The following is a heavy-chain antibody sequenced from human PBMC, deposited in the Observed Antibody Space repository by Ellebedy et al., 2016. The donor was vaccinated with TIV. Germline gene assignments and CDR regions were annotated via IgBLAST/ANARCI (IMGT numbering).Heavy chain of an antibody. CDR3: AREIAMAGKTFDY. V-gene: IGHV1-46*01. Sequence: AASVKVSCKASGYTFTSYGISWVRQAPGQGLEWMGVINPSGTWTVDAQNFQGRVTMTRDTSTNTDYMELNSLRSEDAALYYCAREIAMAGKTFDYWGQGTLVTVSS. CDR1: GYTFTSYG. J-gene: IGHJ4*02. D-gene: IGHD6-19*01. CDR2: INPSGTWT.